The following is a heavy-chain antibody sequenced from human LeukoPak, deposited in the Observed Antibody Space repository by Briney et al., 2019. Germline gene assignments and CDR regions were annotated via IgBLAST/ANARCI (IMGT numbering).Heavy chain of an antibody. J-gene: IGHJ4*02. CDR3: ARDPPFEYSSSSDY. CDR2: IIPIFGTA. D-gene: IGHD6-6*01. Sequence: SVKVSCKASGYTFTSYGISWVRQAPGQGLEWMGGIIPIFGTANYAQKFQGRVTITADESTSTAYMELSSLRSEDTAVYYCARDPPFEYSSSSDYWGQGTLVTVSS. V-gene: IGHV1-69*13. CDR1: GYTFTSYG.